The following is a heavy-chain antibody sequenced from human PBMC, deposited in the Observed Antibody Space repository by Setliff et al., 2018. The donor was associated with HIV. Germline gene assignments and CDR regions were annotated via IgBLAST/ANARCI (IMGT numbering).Heavy chain of an antibody. V-gene: IGHV4-39*01. CDR1: GGSISSSSYY. Sequence: SETLSLTCTVSGGSISSSSYYWGWIRQPPGKGLEWIGSIYYSGSTYYNPSLKSRVTISVDTSKNQFSLKLSSVTAADTAVYYCARPVPRSCSGGSCYPPLFDYWGQGALVTVSS. CDR3: ARPVPRSCSGGSCYPPLFDY. D-gene: IGHD2-15*01. CDR2: IYYSGST. J-gene: IGHJ4*02.